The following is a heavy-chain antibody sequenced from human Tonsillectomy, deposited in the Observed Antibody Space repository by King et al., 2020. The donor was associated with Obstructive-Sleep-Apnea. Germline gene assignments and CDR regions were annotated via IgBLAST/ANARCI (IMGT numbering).Heavy chain of an antibody. CDR3: ARVPRELPVDY. D-gene: IGHD1-26*01. J-gene: IGHJ4*02. V-gene: IGHV4-39*07. CDR1: VGSISSSSYY. Sequence: LQLQESGPGLVKPSETLSLTCTVSVGSISSSSYYCGWIRQPPGKGLEWIGSIYYSGSTYYNPSLKSRVTISLDTSKNQFSLKLSSVTAADTAVYYCARVPRELPVDYWGQGTLVTVSS. CDR2: IYYSGST.